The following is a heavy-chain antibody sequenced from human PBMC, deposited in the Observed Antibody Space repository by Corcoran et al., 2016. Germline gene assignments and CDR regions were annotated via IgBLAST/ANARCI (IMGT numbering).Heavy chain of an antibody. V-gene: IGHV4-34*01. D-gene: IGHD2-15*01. CDR3: ARVGGSGGSCY. CDR1: GGSFSGYY. Sequence: QLQLQESGPGLLKPSETLSLTCAVYGGSFSGYYWSWIRQPPGKGLEWIGEINHSGSTNYNPSLKSRVTISVDTSKNQFSLKLSSVTAADTAVYYCARVGGSGGSCYWGQGTLVTVSS. CDR2: INHSGST. J-gene: IGHJ4*02.